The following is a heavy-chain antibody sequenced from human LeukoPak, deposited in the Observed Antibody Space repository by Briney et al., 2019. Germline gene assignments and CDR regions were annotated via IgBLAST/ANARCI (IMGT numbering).Heavy chain of an antibody. CDR2: IIPILGIA. D-gene: IGHD3-16*01. CDR1: GGTFSIYA. Sequence: SVTVSCTASGGTFSIYAISWVRQAPGQGLEWMGRIIPILGIANYAQKFQGRVTITADKSTSTAYMELSSLRSEDTAVYYCARGADYERSKFDYWGQGTLVTVSS. CDR3: ARGADYERSKFDY. J-gene: IGHJ4*02. V-gene: IGHV1-69*04.